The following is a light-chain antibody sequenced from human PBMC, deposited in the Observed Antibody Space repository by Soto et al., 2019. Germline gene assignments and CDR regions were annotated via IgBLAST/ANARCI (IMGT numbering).Light chain of an antibody. CDR1: NSDIGGYNY. CDR3: NSYASGNARV. Sequence: QSVLTQPASVSGSPGQSITISCTGTNSDIGGYNYVSWYQHHPGKAPKLLIYEVSNRPSGVSNRFSGSKSGNTASLTISGLQAEDEADYYCNSYASGNARVFGTGTKLTVL. CDR2: EVS. V-gene: IGLV2-14*01. J-gene: IGLJ1*01.